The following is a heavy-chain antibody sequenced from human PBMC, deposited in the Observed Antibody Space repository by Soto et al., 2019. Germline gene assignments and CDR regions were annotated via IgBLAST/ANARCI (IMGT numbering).Heavy chain of an antibody. CDR2: IIPIFGTA. V-gene: IGHV1-69*05. CDR1: GGTFSSYA. D-gene: IGHD3-22*01. J-gene: IGHJ5*02. CDR3: ARDRGPSSGYYPYWFDP. Sequence: QVQLVQSGAEVKKPGSSVKVSCKASGGTFSSYAITWVRQAPGQGLEWMGGIIPIFGTANYAQKFQARVTIAPDDSTSTSSMELSSLRSEDTAVYYCARDRGPSSGYYPYWFDPWGQGTLVTVSS.